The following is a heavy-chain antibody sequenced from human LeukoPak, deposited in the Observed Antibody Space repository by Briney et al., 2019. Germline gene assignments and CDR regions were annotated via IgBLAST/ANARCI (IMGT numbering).Heavy chain of an antibody. V-gene: IGHV1-18*01. CDR1: GYTFTSYG. D-gene: IGHD3-9*01. CDR2: ISAYNGNT. Sequence: GASVKVSCKASGYTFTSYGISWVRQAPGQGLEWMGWISAYNGNTNYAQKLQGRVTMTTDTSTSTAYMELRSLRSDDTAVYYCASSYYDILTGYYGGAFDIWGQGTMVTVSS. J-gene: IGHJ3*02. CDR3: ASSYYDILTGYYGGAFDI.